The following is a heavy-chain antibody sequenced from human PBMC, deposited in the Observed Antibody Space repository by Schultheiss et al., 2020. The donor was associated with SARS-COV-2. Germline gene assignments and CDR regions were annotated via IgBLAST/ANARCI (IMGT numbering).Heavy chain of an antibody. Sequence: GGSLRLSCAASGFTFSGSAMHWVRQASGKGLQWVGRIRSKPNSYATAYAASVKGRFTISRDDSKNTAYLQMNSLKTEDTAVYYCTRHATSSGYDYYYGMDVWGQGTTVTVSS. V-gene: IGHV3-73*01. J-gene: IGHJ6*02. CDR2: IRSKPNSYAT. D-gene: IGHD5-12*01. CDR1: GFTFSGSA. CDR3: TRHATSSGYDYYYGMDV.